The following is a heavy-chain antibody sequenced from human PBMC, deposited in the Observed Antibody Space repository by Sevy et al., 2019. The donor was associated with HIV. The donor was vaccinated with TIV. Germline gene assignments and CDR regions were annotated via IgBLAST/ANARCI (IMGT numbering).Heavy chain of an antibody. V-gene: IGHV4-31*03. J-gene: IGHJ4*02. CDR2: IYYSGST. D-gene: IGHD3-10*01. CDR1: GGSISSGGYY. CDR3: ARVFEEGSGSYDY. Sequence: SETLSLTCTVSGGSISSGGYYWSWIRQHPGKGLEWIGYIYYSGSTYYNPSIKSRVTISVDTSKNQFSLKLSSVTAADTAVYYCARVFEEGSGSYDYWGQGTLVTVSS.